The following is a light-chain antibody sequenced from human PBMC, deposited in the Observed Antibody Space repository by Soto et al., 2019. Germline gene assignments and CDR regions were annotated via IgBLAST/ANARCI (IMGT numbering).Light chain of an antibody. CDR1: QSITNY. CDR3: RQSYSTPWT. V-gene: IGKV1-39*01. CDR2: AAS. J-gene: IGKJ1*01. Sequence: DIQMTQSPSSLSASVGDRVTITCRASQSITNYLNWYQQKPGKAPKLLIYAASSLQSGVPSRFSGSESGTDFTLSISSLQPEDFATYYCRQSYSTPWTFGQGTKVEIK.